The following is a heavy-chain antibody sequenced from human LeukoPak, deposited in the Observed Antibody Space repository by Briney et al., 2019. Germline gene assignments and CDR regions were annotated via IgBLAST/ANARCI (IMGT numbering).Heavy chain of an antibody. V-gene: IGHV4-38-2*02. D-gene: IGHD6-13*01. CDR3: AGDKEATGNGRPNWFDP. J-gene: IGHJ5*02. CDR2: IFQRGYS. Sequence: SETLSLTCAVSGYSISSGYYWGWIRQPPGKGLQWIGSIFQRGYSYYNPSLKSRVTISVDTSKNQFSLKLSSVTAADTAVYYCAGDKEATGNGRPNWFDPWGQGTLVTVSS. CDR1: GYSISSGYY.